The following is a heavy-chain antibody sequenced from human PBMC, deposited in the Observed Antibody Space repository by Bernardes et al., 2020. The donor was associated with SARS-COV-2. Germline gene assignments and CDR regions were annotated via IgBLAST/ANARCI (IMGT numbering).Heavy chain of an antibody. V-gene: IGHV1-18*04. CDR2: ISFPTGQT. J-gene: IGHJ4*02. Sequence: ASVKVACQASGDTFHGYGFIWVRQAPGQGLEWIGWISFPTGQTDYALRFQGRVTMTTDTATRTAFMELRSLRSDDTAMYYCATMIRAIDYWGQGTLVTVSS. D-gene: IGHD3-10*01. CDR3: ATMIRAIDY. CDR1: GDTFHGYG.